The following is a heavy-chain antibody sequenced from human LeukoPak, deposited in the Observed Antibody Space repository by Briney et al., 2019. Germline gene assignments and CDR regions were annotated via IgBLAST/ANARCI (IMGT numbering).Heavy chain of an antibody. V-gene: IGHV3-21*01. CDR2: ISSSNNYI. CDR1: GFTFSSYS. CDR3: AKGGGYEAQYYYYYLDV. J-gene: IGHJ6*03. Sequence: PGGSLRLSCAASGFTFSSYSMDWVRQAPGKGLEWVSSISSSNNYIYYADSVKGRFTISRDNSKNTLYLQMKSLRAEDTAVYYCAKGGGYEAQYYYYYLDVWGKGTTVTISS. D-gene: IGHD5-12*01.